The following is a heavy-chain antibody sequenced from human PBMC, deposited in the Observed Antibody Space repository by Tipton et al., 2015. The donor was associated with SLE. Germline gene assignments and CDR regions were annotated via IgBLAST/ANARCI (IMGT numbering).Heavy chain of an antibody. V-gene: IGHV4-38-2*02. Sequence: TLSLTCDVTGFSISSGYYLGWIRQPPGKGLEWIGNIYYSGNTFYNPSLKSRVTISVDASKNQYSLKLTSVTAADTAVYYCARDDGFNGDYYFDNWGQGTLVSVSS. D-gene: IGHD4-17*01. J-gene: IGHJ4*02. CDR3: ARDDGFNGDYYFDN. CDR2: IYYSGNT. CDR1: GFSISSGYY.